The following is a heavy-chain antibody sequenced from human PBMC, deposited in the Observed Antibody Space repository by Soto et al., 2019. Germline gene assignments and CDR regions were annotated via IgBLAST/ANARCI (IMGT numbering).Heavy chain of an antibody. D-gene: IGHD2-15*01. Sequence: GGSLRLSCAASGFTFTRYSMNWVRQAPGKGLEWVSSISSTTNYIYYGDSMKGRFTISRDNAKNQFSLRLRSVTAADTAIYYCARRFCSDSYCSYFDYWGRGTLVTVSS. CDR2: ISSTTNYI. CDR3: ARRFCSDSYCSYFDY. V-gene: IGHV3-21*04. CDR1: GFTFTRYS. J-gene: IGHJ4*02.